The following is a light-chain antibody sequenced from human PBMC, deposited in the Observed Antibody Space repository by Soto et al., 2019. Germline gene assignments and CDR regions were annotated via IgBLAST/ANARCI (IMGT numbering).Light chain of an antibody. CDR3: SSYAGSNILV. Sequence: QSALTQPPSASGSPGQSVTISCTGTSSDVGGYNYVSWYQQHPGKVPKLMIYEVTKRPSGVPDRFSGSNSGNTASLTVSGLKAEDEADYYCSSYAGSNILVVGVETKVTVL. CDR1: SSDVGGYNY. V-gene: IGLV2-8*01. CDR2: EVT. J-gene: IGLJ3*02.